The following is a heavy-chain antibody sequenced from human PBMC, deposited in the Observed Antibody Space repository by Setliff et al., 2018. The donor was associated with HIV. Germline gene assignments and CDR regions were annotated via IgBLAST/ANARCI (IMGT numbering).Heavy chain of an antibody. CDR1: GYSFTNYW. J-gene: IGHJ4*02. Sequence: PGESLKISCKGSGYSFTNYWIGWVRQMPGKGLEWMGIISPDDSDTRYSPSFQGQVTISADKSISTAYLQWSSLKASDTAMYYCASGRKKNYDLFSGYYRILGVDFDYWGQGTLVTVYS. D-gene: IGHD3-3*01. CDR2: ISPDDSDT. V-gene: IGHV5-51*01. CDR3: ASGRKKNYDLFSGYYRILGVDFDY.